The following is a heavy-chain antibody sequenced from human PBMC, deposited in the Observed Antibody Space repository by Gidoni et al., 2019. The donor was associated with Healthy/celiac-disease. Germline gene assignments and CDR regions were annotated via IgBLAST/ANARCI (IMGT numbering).Heavy chain of an antibody. CDR2: INHRGST. J-gene: IGHJ4*02. Sequence: QVQLQQWGAGPVKPSETLSLHCAVYGGSFSGYYWSWIRQPPGKGLGWIGAINHRGSTNYNPSLQSRVTISVDTSKTQFSLKLSSVTAADTAVYYCARGLGLPGYWGQGTLVTVSS. CDR1: GGSFSGYY. D-gene: IGHD3-10*01. V-gene: IGHV4-34*01. CDR3: ARGLGLPGY.